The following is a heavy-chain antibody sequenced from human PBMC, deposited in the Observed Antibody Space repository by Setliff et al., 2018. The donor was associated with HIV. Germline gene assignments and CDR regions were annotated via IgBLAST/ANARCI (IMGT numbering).Heavy chain of an antibody. D-gene: IGHD2-2*01. CDR3: ASDIAVIPAASQVGGFDI. V-gene: IGHV1-2*02. J-gene: IGHJ3*02. Sequence: ASVKVSCKASGYTFTGYYMHWVRQAPGQGLEWMGWINPNSGGTNYAQKFQGRVTITRDTSISTTYMELSRLTSDDTAVYYCASDIAVIPAASQVGGFDIWGQGTMVTV. CDR1: GYTFTGYY. CDR2: INPNSGGT.